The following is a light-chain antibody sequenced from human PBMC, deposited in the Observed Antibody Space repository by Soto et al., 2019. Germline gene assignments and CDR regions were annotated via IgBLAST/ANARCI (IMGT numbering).Light chain of an antibody. CDR1: QSVSNNF. J-gene: IGKJ1*01. CDR2: GAS. V-gene: IGKV3-20*01. Sequence: EIVLTQSPGTLSLSPGERATLSCRASQSVSNNFLAWYQQQPGQAPRLLIYGASNRATGVPDRFSGDGSGTDFTLTISRLEPEDFAVYYCQQDVSAPRTFGQGTKVDSK. CDR3: QQDVSAPRT.